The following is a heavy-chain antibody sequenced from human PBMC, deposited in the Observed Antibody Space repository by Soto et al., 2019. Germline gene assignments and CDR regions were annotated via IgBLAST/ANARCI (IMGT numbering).Heavy chain of an antibody. J-gene: IGHJ6*02. CDR2: ISYDGSNK. V-gene: IGHV3-30-3*01. Sequence: GGSQRLSCAASGFTFSSYAMHWVRQAPGKGLEWVAVISYDGSNKYYADSVKGRFTISRDNSKNTLYLQMNSLRAEDTAVYYCARELYYDFWSGSYSGYYYYYGMDVWGQGTTVTVSS. CDR3: ARELYYDFWSGSYSGYYYYYGMDV. CDR1: GFTFSSYA. D-gene: IGHD3-3*01.